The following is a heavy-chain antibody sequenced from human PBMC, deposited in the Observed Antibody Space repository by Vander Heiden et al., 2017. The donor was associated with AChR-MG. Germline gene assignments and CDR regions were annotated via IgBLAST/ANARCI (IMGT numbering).Heavy chain of an antibody. D-gene: IGHD2-2*01. CDR3: ARTYCSGTSCYRAFEI. J-gene: IGHJ3*02. V-gene: IGHV1-2*02. CDR2: INPSSG. CDR1: GYTFTNYY. Sequence: QVQLVQSGAEVKKPGASVKVSCKASGYTFTNYYVHWVRQAPGQGLEWMGGINPSSGDTSINTAYMELSGLRSDDTAVYYCARTYCSGTSCYRAFEIWGQGTMVTVSS.